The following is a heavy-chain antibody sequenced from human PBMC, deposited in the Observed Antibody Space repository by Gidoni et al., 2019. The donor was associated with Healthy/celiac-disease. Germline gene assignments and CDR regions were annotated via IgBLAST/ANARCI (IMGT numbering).Heavy chain of an antibody. D-gene: IGHD5-12*01. Sequence: QVQLVQSGAAVKKPGSSVKVSCKASGGTFSSYAISWVRQAPGQGLEWMGGIIPIFGTANYEQKFQGRVTITADESTSTAYMELSSRRSEDTAVYYCARDRGMATIEAHWFDPWGQGTLVTVSS. CDR2: IIPIFGTA. J-gene: IGHJ5*02. CDR3: ARDRGMATIEAHWFDP. CDR1: GGTFSSYA. V-gene: IGHV1-69*01.